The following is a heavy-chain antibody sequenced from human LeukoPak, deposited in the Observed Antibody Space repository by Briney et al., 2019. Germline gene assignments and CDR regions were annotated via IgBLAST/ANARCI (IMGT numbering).Heavy chain of an antibody. CDR2: NTYFGSA. Sequence: MASETLSPTCTVSGGSVSSNSNYWSWIRQPPGKGLEWIGYNTYFGSASYNPSLKSRVTISVDTSKNQFSLKLSSVTAADTAVYYCARDTPGGYDFWWFDPWGQGTLVTVSS. V-gene: IGHV4-61*01. D-gene: IGHD5-12*01. CDR1: GGSVSSNSNY. J-gene: IGHJ5*02. CDR3: ARDTPGGYDFWWFDP.